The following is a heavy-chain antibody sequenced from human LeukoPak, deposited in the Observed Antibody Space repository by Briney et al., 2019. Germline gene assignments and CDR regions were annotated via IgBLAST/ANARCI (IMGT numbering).Heavy chain of an antibody. V-gene: IGHV5-51*01. J-gene: IGHJ4*02. Sequence: GESLRISCKVSGYSFSTYWIGWVRQLPGRGLEWMGIVNPGDSDARFSPSFQGQVTFSVDKSSSTAYLQWSSLKASDTAVYYCARRPGGGGQCHFDYWGQGTLVTVSA. CDR2: VNPGDSDA. CDR3: ARRPGGGGQCHFDY. D-gene: IGHD5/OR15-5a*01. CDR1: GYSFSTYW.